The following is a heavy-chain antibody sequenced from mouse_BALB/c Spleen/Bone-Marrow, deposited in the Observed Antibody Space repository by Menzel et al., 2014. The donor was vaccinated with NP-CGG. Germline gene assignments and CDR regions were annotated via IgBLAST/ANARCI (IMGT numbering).Heavy chain of an antibody. J-gene: IGHJ2*01. D-gene: IGHD2-1*01. CDR1: GYTFTNFW. V-gene: IGHV1-80*01. Sequence: QVQLQQSGAELVRPGSSVKISCKASGYTFTNFWGNWVKQRPGQGLEWIGQIHPGDGDTNNNGKFKGKATLTTDKSSSTAYMQLSSLSSEDSAVYFCARVYYGNLDYWGQGTTLTVSS. CDR3: ARVYYGNLDY. CDR2: IHPGDGDT.